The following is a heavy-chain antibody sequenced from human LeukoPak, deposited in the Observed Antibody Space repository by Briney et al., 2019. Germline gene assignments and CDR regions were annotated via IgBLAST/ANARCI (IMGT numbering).Heavy chain of an antibody. J-gene: IGHJ4*02. CDR2: ISGSGGST. CDR3: ARLNGYSYAEREFDY. V-gene: IGHV3-23*01. Sequence: GGSLRLSCAASGFTFSSYAMSWVRQAPGKGLEWVSAISGSGGSTYYADSVKGRFTISRDNSKNTLYLQMNSLRAEDTAVYYCARLNGYSYAEREFDYWGQGTLVTVSS. CDR1: GFTFSSYA. D-gene: IGHD5-18*01.